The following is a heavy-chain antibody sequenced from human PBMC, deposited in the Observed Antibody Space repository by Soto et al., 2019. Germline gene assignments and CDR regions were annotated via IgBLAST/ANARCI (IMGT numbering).Heavy chain of an antibody. CDR2: IIPIFGTA. Sequence: GASVKVSCKASGGTFSSYAISWVRQAPGQGLEWMGGIIPIFGTANYAQEFQGRVTITADESTSTAYMELSSLRSEDTAVYYCARDERLDVATVTKSFPYYYYYGMDVWGQGTTVTVSS. CDR1: GGTFSSYA. CDR3: ARDERLDVATVTKSFPYYYYYGMDV. J-gene: IGHJ6*02. V-gene: IGHV1-69*13. D-gene: IGHD4-4*01.